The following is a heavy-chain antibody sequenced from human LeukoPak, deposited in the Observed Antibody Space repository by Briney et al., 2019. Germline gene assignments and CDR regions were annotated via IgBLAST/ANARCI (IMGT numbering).Heavy chain of an antibody. D-gene: IGHD6-19*01. CDR1: GGSFSGYY. CDR2: VYYTGST. Sequence: SETLSLTCAVYGGSFSGYYWSWIRRPPEKGLEWIGYVYYTGSTSYNPSLKSRVTISVDTSKNQFSLNLKSVTAADTAVYYCARDLHLGWYGFDYWGQGILVTVSS. CDR3: ARDLHLGWYGFDY. V-gene: IGHV4-59*01. J-gene: IGHJ4*02.